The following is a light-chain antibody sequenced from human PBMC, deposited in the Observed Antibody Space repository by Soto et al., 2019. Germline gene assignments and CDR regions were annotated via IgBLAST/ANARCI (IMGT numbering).Light chain of an antibody. Sequence: QPVLTQSPSAFASLGASVRLTCTLSSGHSSYAIAWHQQQPEKGPRYLMKLNSDGSHSKGDGIPDRFSGSSSGAERYLTISSLQSEDEADYYCQTWGTDVVFGGGTKLTVL. CDR2: LNSDGSH. CDR3: QTWGTDVV. J-gene: IGLJ2*01. CDR1: SGHSSYA. V-gene: IGLV4-69*01.